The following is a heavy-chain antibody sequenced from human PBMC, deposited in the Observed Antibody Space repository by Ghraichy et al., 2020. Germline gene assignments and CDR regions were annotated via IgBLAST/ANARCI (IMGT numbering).Heavy chain of an antibody. CDR1: GIAFTNAW. V-gene: IGHV3-15*05. CDR2: IKSRADGGTT. Sequence: GGSLRLSCAASGIAFTNAWMSWVRQAPGKGLEWVGRIKSRADGGTTNYAAPVKGRFTISRDDSKNLLYLQMNNLRPEDAAVYYCTPDRIYYDYVWVAYRPFDLWGQGTLVTVSS. J-gene: IGHJ4*02. D-gene: IGHD3-16*02. CDR3: TPDRIYYDYVWVAYRPFDL.